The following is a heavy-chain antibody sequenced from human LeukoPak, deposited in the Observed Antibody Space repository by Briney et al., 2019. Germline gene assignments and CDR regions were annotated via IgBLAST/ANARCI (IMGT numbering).Heavy chain of an antibody. J-gene: IGHJ5*02. CDR3: ARLRFLEWFGWFDP. Sequence: SQTLSLTCTVSGGSISSGGYYWSWIRQLPGKGLEWIGYIYYSGSTYYNPSLKSRVTISVDTSKNQFSLKLSSVTAADTAVYYCARLRFLEWFGWFDPWGQGTLVTVSS. CDR1: GGSISSGGYY. CDR2: IYYSGST. D-gene: IGHD3-3*01. V-gene: IGHV4-31*03.